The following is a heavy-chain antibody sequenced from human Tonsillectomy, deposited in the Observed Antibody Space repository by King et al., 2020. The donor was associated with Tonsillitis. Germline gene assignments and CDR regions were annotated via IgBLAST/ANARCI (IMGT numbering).Heavy chain of an antibody. CDR1: GDSMAGYY. J-gene: IGHJ4*02. Sequence: QLQESRPVLVKPSETLSLTCTVSGDSMAGYYWNWIRQPPGKGLEWIGHIYYGGDANYSPSLKSRVAILLDKSREQFSVRLTSVTAADMGVYCCARGNVGDSHPDYWGRGTLVTVSS. V-gene: IGHV4-59*01. CDR2: IYYGGDA. D-gene: IGHD4-17*01. CDR3: ARGNVGDSHPDY.